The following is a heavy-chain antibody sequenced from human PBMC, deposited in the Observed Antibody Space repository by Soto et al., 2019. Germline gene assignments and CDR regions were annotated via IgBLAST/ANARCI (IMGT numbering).Heavy chain of an antibody. CDR2: ISGSGSNP. CDR1: GFTFSSYA. Sequence: EVQVLESGGGLVQPGGSLRLSCAASGFTFSSYAMSWVRQAPGQALEWVSAISGSGSNPYYADSVQGRFTISSDNSKNPLYLQMNSLRAEDTALYYCAKPASMTISAGFDHWGQGTLVTVSS. V-gene: IGHV3-23*01. CDR3: AKPASMTISAGFDH. D-gene: IGHD4-17*01. J-gene: IGHJ4*02.